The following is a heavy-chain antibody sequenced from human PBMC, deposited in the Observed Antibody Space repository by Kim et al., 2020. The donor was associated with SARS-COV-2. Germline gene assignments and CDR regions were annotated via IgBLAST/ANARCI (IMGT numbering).Heavy chain of an antibody. D-gene: IGHD4-17*01. Sequence: YYIDSVKGRFNIARDDRKRTLYLQMNSLRVEDTAMYFCAKEGMTTVTMDTWGQGTLVTVSS. J-gene: IGHJ5*02. CDR3: AKEGMTTVTMDT. V-gene: IGHV3-43*01.